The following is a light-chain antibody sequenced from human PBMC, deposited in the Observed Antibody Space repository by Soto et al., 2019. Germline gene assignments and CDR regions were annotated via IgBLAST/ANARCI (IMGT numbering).Light chain of an antibody. CDR2: DTS. CDR1: QSVSNF. CDR3: QQRSNWPIT. V-gene: IGKV3-11*01. J-gene: IGKJ5*01. Sequence: EIVLTQSPGTLSLSPGKRATLSCRASQSVSNFLAWYQQKPGQASRLLIYDTSNRATGIPARFSGSGSGTDFTLTINNLDPEDFAVYYCQQRSNWPITFGQGTRLEIK.